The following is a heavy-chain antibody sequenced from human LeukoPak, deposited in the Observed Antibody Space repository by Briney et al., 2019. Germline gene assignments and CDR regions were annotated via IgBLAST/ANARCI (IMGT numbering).Heavy chain of an antibody. D-gene: IGHD1-1*01. V-gene: IGHV1-69*13. J-gene: IGHJ6*02. Sequence: ASVKVSCKASGGTFSSYAISWVRQAPGQGLEWMGGIIPIFGTANYAQKFQGRVTITADESTSTAYMELRSLRSDDTAVYYCARQSRTTWNYYYYGMDVWGQGTTVTVSS. CDR3: ARQSRTTWNYYYYGMDV. CDR1: GGTFSSYA. CDR2: IIPIFGTA.